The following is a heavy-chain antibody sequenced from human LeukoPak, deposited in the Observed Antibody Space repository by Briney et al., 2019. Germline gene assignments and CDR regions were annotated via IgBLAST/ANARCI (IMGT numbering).Heavy chain of an antibody. D-gene: IGHD5-12*01. Sequence: ASVKVSCKASGGTFSSYAISWVRQAPGQGLEWMRRIIPIFGTAKYAQKFQGRGMITTDESTSTAYMERSSLRSEDTAVYYCARDMLGIVATPNWFDPWGPGTLVTVSS. CDR1: GGTFSSYA. CDR3: ARDMLGIVATPNWFDP. CDR2: IIPIFGTA. V-gene: IGHV1-69*05. J-gene: IGHJ5*02.